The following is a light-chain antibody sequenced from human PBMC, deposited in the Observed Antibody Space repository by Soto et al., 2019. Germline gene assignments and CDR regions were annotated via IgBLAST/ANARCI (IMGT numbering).Light chain of an antibody. CDR3: LQDYTYPWT. V-gene: IGKV1-12*01. J-gene: IGKJ1*01. Sequence: DILITHSPPSVSASLLDCVRIXWRASQGISSWLAWYQQKPGKAPKLLIYDASSLQSGVPSRFSGSASGTDFTLTISSLQPEDFATYYCLQDYTYPWTFGQGTKVDIK. CDR1: QGISSW. CDR2: DAS.